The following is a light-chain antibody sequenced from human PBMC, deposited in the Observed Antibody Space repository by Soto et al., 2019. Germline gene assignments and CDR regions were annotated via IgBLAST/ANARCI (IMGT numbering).Light chain of an antibody. J-gene: IGLJ1*01. Sequence: QSALAQPASVSGSPGQSITISCTGTSSDIGAYNSVSWYQHHPGKAPKLIVFQVSFRPSAVSDRFSGSKSDNTASLTISGLQTEDEADYYGLSYTASCTFVFDTGTKVTVL. V-gene: IGLV2-14*01. CDR2: QVS. CDR3: LSYTASCTFV. CDR1: SSDIGAYNS.